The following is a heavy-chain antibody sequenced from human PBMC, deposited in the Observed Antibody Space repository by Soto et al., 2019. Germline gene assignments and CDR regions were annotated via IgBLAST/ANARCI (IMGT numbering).Heavy chain of an antibody. CDR3: ARDDFGLAHDACDI. CDR2: INHSGST. CDR1: GGSFSGYY. Sequence: QVQLQQWGARLLKPSETLSLTCADYGGSFSGYYWSWIRQPPGKGLEWIGEINHSGSTNYNPSLKSGVSISVDTSKNQFYLKLSAVTAADTAVDYCARDDFGLAHDACDIWGEETMVTFSS. V-gene: IGHV4-34*01. D-gene: IGHD3-3*01. J-gene: IGHJ3*02.